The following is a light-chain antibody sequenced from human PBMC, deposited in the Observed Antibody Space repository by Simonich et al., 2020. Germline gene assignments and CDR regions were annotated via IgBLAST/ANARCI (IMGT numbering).Light chain of an antibody. V-gene: IGLV2-14*02. CDR1: SSDVWGYNL. CDR3: SSYTSSSTSV. CDR2: EGS. J-gene: IGLJ2*01. Sequence: QSALTQPASVSGAPGPSITISCTGTSSDVWGYNLVSWYQQHPGKAPKLMIYEGSKRPSGVSNRFAGSKAGNTASLTISGLQAEDEADYYCSSYTSSSTSVFGGGTKLTVL.